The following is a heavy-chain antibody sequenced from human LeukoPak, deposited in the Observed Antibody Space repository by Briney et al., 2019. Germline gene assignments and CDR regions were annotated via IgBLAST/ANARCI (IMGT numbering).Heavy chain of an antibody. J-gene: IGHJ5*02. Sequence: PGRSLRLSCAASGFTFSSYGMHWVRQAPGKGMEWVAVISYDGSNKYYADSVKGRFTISSDNSKNTLYLQMNSLRAEDTAVYYCAKDDRLTWGQGTLVTVSS. CDR1: GFTFSSYG. CDR2: ISYDGSNK. V-gene: IGHV3-30*18. CDR3: AKDDRLT.